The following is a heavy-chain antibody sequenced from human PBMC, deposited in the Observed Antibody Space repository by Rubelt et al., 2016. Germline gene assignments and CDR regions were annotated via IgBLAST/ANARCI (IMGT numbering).Heavy chain of an antibody. CDR1: GGSFSGYY. D-gene: IGHD6-13*01. CDR2: INPSGST. CDR3: ARGRRGSSSWLGRDYYGMDV. V-gene: IGHV4-34*01. J-gene: IGHJ6*02. Sequence: QVQLQQWGAGLLKPSETLSLTCAVYGGSFSGYYWSWIRQPPGKGLEWIGAINPSGSTNYTPSLKRRVTISVDTSKNQFSLKRSSVTAADTAVYYCARGRRGSSSWLGRDYYGMDVWGQGTTVTVSS.